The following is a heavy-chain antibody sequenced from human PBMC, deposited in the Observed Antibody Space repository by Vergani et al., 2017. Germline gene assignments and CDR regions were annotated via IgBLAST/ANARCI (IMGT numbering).Heavy chain of an antibody. J-gene: IGHJ6*02. CDR3: AKGGEYYYGSGGYYPYCYGMDV. CDR2: INPSGGST. CDR1: GYPFTRYY. V-gene: IGHV1-46*01. D-gene: IGHD3-10*01. Sequence: QVQLVQSGAEVKKPGASVKVSCKASGYPFTRYYMHWVRQAPGQGLEWMGIINPSGGSTSYAQKFQGRVTMTRDPSTGTVYMELSSLRSEDTAVYYCAKGGEYYYGSGGYYPYCYGMDVWGQGTTVTVSS.